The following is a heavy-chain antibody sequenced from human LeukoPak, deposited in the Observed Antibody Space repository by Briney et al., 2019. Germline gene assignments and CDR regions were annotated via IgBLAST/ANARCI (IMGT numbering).Heavy chain of an antibody. CDR1: RLDPSTYS. CDR3: STDQTGGHPFFFDY. D-gene: IGHD3-16*01. CDR2: INEDGSEI. J-gene: IGHJ4*02. V-gene: IGHV3-7*01. Sequence: TLRLSRAASRLDPSTYSLTGVRQVPGKGRDVVANINEDGSEIYFVGGEKGRFSISRENPRTRLNLQINILSVPEPAVYFFSTDQTGGHPFFFDYWGQGTLVTVSS.